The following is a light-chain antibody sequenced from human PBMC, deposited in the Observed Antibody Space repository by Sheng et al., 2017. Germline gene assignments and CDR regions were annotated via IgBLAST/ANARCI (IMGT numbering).Light chain of an antibody. V-gene: IGKV3-11*01. CDR1: QSVTTY. J-gene: IGKJ5*01. Sequence: EIVLTQSPATQSLSPGGVEPPSRGRASQSVTTYLAWYQQKPGQLPGSSSMMRPRGPLASQPGSVAVGWDRLHLTISSLEPEDFAVYYCQVRSDWRITFGQGTRLEIK. CDR3: QVRSDWRIT. CDR2: MRP.